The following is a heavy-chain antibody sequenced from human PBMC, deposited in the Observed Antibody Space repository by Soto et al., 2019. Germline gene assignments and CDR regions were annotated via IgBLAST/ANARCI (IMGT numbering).Heavy chain of an antibody. CDR2: TTASGYTA. V-gene: IGHV3-23*01. CDR3: SKDTQSSGWSYNWFDH. Sequence: GGSLRLSCAASGFTFSSSAMSWVRQAPGKGLEWVSATTASGYTADYADSVKGRFTISRDNSKNTLYLQINSLRAEDTAVYYCSKDTQSSGWSYNWFDHWGQGTLVTVSS. J-gene: IGHJ5*02. D-gene: IGHD6-19*01. CDR1: GFTFSSSA.